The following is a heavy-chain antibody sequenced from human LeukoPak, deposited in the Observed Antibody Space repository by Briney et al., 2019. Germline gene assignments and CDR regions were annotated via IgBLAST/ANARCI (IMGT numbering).Heavy chain of an antibody. Sequence: GESLKISCKGSGYSFTSYWIGWVRQMQVKGLEWMGIIYPGDSDTRYSPSFQGQVTISADKFISTAFLQWSSLKASDTAMYYCARRVGTHGDYWGQGTLVTVSS. J-gene: IGHJ4*02. CDR2: IYPGDSDT. V-gene: IGHV5-51*01. D-gene: IGHD1-14*01. CDR3: ARRVGTHGDY. CDR1: GYSFTSYW.